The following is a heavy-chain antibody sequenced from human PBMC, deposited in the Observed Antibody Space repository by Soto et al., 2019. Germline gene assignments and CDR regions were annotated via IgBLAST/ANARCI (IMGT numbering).Heavy chain of an antibody. V-gene: IGHV4-34*01. CDR2: INHSGST. D-gene: IGHD3-22*01. CDR1: GGSFSGYY. CDR3: ARRKPHQDSSGYYPVGFDY. J-gene: IGHJ4*02. Sequence: NPSETLSLTCAVYGGSFSGYYWSWIRQPPGKGLEWIGEINHSGSTNYNPSLKSRVTISVDTSKNQFSLKLSSVAAADTAVYYCARRKPHQDSSGYYPVGFDYWGQGTLVTVSS.